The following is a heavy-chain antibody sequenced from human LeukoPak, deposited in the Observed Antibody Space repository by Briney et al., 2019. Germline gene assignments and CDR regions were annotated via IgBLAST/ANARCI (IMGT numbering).Heavy chain of an antibody. CDR2: INPNSGGT. D-gene: IGHD5-24*01. V-gene: IGHV1-2*02. CDR3: ARGGTSRDGYEGGYYYYYMDV. Sequence: ASVKVSCKASGYTFTGYYMHWVRQAPGQGLEWMGWINPNSGGTNYAQKLQGRVTMTRDTSISTAYMELSRLRSDDTAVYYCARGGTSRDGYEGGYYYYYMDVWGKGTTVTISS. CDR1: GYTFTGYY. J-gene: IGHJ6*03.